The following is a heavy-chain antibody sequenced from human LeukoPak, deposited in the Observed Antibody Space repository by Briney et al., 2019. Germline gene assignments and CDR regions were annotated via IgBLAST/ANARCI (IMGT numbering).Heavy chain of an antibody. Sequence: PGGSLRLSCGASGFTLSDYSMNWVRQAPGKGLAWVASITSAGGYTYYADSVKGRFTISRDNAQNSLFLQMNSLRAEDTAVYFCATSGGFVLPNAITGNWYMDVWGRGTSVTVSS. CDR2: ITSAGGYT. CDR1: GFTLSDYS. J-gene: IGHJ6*03. V-gene: IGHV3-21*01. CDR3: ATSGGFVLPNAITGNWYMDV. D-gene: IGHD2-2*01.